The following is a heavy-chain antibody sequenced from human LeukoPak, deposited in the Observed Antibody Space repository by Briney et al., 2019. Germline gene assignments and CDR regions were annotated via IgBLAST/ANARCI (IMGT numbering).Heavy chain of an antibody. CDR3: ARRIAAAGYYFDY. J-gene: IGHJ4*02. V-gene: IGHV4-39*01. Sequence: SETLSLTCIVSGGSFSSSSYYWGWIRQPPGKGLEWIGSIYYSGSTYHNPSLKSRVTISVDTSKNQFSLKLSSVTAADTAVYYCARRIAAAGYYFDYWGQRTLVTVSS. D-gene: IGHD6-13*01. CDR1: GGSFSSSSYY. CDR2: IYYSGST.